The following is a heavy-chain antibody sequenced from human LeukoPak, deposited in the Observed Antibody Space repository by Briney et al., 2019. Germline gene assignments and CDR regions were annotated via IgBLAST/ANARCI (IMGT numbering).Heavy chain of an antibody. CDR2: ISSSSSYI. J-gene: IGHJ3*02. CDR1: GFTFSSYS. V-gene: IGHV3-21*01. Sequence: GGSLRLSCAASGFTFSSYSMNWVRQAPGKGLEWVSSISSSSSYIYYADSVKGRFTISRDNAKNSLYLQMNSLRAEDTAVYYCARVYSGSYFTAFDIWGQGTMVTVSS. CDR3: ARVYSGSYFTAFDI. D-gene: IGHD1-26*01.